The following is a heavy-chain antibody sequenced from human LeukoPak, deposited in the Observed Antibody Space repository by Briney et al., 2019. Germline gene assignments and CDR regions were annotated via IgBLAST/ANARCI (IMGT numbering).Heavy chain of an antibody. CDR2: ISYDGNNV. D-gene: IGHD6-13*01. V-gene: IGHV3-33*01. CDR1: GFTFNRYG. Sequence: GTSLRLSCAPSGFTFNRYGMHWVRQAPGKGLEWVAVISYDGNNVYYAGSVKGRFTISRDNSKNTLYLEMNSLRAEDTAVYFCARLTSSWSIDYWGQGTPVTVSS. CDR3: ARLTSSWSIDY. J-gene: IGHJ4*02.